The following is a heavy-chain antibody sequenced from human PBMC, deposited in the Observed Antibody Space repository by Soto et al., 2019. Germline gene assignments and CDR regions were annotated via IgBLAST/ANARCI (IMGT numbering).Heavy chain of an antibody. J-gene: IGHJ4*02. Sequence: QVQLVQSGAEVKKPGSSVKVSCKASGGIFSTYAISWLRQAPGQGLEWMGGIIPIFGTPNYAQRFQGRVTITADDSTSTAYMELSRLRSEDTAVYYCARDRDDYGSGNYYNRIDFWGQGNLVTVSS. V-gene: IGHV1-69*01. D-gene: IGHD3-10*01. CDR3: ARDRDDYGSGNYYNRIDF. CDR1: GGIFSTYA. CDR2: IIPIFGTP.